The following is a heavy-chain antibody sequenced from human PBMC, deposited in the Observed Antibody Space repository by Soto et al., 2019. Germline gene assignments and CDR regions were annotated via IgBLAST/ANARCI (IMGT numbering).Heavy chain of an antibody. CDR1: GYTFTSYG. CDR3: ARQRHSYYDFSYPNFDY. V-gene: IGHV1-18*01. J-gene: IGHJ4*02. CDR2: INAQNGDT. Sequence: ASVKVSCKASGYTFTSYGLSWVRQAPGHGLEWMGWINAQNGDTNYAQKFQGRATLTTDTSTTTAYMELRNLRSDDTAVYYCARQRHSYYDFSYPNFDYWGQGALVTVSS. D-gene: IGHD3-3*01.